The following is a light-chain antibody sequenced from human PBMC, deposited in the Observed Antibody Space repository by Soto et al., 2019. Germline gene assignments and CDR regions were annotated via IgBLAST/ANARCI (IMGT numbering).Light chain of an antibody. CDR3: QQYQTYSDT. V-gene: IGKV1-5*01. J-gene: IGKJ2*01. CDR2: DAS. CDR1: QSISNW. Sequence: DIQMTQSPSTLSASVGDRVTITCRASQSISNWLAWYQQRPGKAPKLLIYDASSLESGVLSRFSGSGSGTEFTLTISSLQPDDFATYYCQQYQTYSDTFGQGTKLEIK.